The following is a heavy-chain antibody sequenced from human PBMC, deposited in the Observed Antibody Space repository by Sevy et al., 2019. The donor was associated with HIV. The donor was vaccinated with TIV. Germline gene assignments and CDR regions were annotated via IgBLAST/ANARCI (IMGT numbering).Heavy chain of an antibody. Sequence: GGSLRLSCAASGFTFSSYAMSWVRQAPGKGLEWVSAISGSGGSTYYADSVKGRFTISRDNSKKTLYLQMNSLRAEDMAVYYCAKGGAKVNCGGDCYSLPPKPYYYYYGMDVWGQGTTVTVSS. CDR1: GFTFSSYA. CDR2: ISGSGGST. J-gene: IGHJ6*02. CDR3: AKGGAKVNCGGDCYSLPPKPYYYYYGMDV. D-gene: IGHD2-21*02. V-gene: IGHV3-23*01.